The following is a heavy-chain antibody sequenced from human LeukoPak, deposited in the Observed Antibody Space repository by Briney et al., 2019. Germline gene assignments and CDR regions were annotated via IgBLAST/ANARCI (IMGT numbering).Heavy chain of an antibody. J-gene: IGHJ4*02. CDR1: GFIFSSYC. V-gene: IGHV3-7*01. CDR3: ASDSGYASLNY. Sequence: PGGSLRLFCGASGFIFSSYCMSWVRRAPGRGREGVVNIKQDGSEKYYVDSVKGRFTISRDNAKNSLYLQMNSLRAEDTAVYYCASDSGYASLNYWGQGTLVTVSS. D-gene: IGHD5-12*01. CDR2: IKQDGSEK.